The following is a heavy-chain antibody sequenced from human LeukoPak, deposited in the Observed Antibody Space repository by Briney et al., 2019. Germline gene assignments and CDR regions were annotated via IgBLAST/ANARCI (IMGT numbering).Heavy chain of an antibody. Sequence: GGSLRLSCAASGFTFDDYAMHWVRHAPGKGLEWVSGISWNSGSIGYADSVEGRFTISRDNAKNSLYLQMNSLRAEDTALYYCAKGNYDFWSGYQDYWGQGTLVTVSS. CDR1: GFTFDDYA. D-gene: IGHD3-3*01. J-gene: IGHJ4*02. CDR2: ISWNSGSI. V-gene: IGHV3-9*01. CDR3: AKGNYDFWSGYQDY.